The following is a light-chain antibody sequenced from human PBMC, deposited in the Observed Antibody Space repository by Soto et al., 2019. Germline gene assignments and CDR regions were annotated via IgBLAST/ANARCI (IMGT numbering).Light chain of an antibody. V-gene: IGKV1-39*01. J-gene: IGKJ5*01. CDR3: QQSYSIPIT. Sequence: DIPLTQSPAFLSASVRDRATITCRASQGIRSYLAWYQQKPGKAPNLLIYAASSLQTGVPSRFSASGSGTDFTLTISSLQPEDFATYYCQQSYSIPITFGQGTRLEI. CDR2: AAS. CDR1: QGIRSY.